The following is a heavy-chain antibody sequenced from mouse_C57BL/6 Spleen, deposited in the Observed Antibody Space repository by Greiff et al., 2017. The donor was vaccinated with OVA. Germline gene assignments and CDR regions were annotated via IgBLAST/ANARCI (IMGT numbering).Heavy chain of an antibody. CDR2: ISNLAYSI. CDR1: GFTFSDYG. V-gene: IGHV5-15*01. CDR3: AREDSIDY. Sequence: EVKLMESGGGLVQPGGSLKLSCAASGFTFSDYGMAWVRQAPRKGPEWVAFISNLAYSIYYADTVTGRFTITRENAKNTLYLEMSSLRSEDTAMYYCAREDSIDYWGQGTTVTVSS. J-gene: IGHJ4*01.